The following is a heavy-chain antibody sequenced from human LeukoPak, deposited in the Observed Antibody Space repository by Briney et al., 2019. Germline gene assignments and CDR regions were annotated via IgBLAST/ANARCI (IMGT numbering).Heavy chain of an antibody. V-gene: IGHV4-39*01. J-gene: IGHJ4*02. Sequence: PSKTLSLTCTVSGGSISSNSYYWGWIRQPPGKGLEWIGSIYYSGSPYYNPSLKSRVTISVDTSKNQFSLKVSSVTAADTAVYYCARWRTAKTGFDYWGQGTLVTVSS. CDR3: ARWRTAKTGFDY. CDR1: GGSISSNSYY. D-gene: IGHD1-1*01. CDR2: IYYSGSP.